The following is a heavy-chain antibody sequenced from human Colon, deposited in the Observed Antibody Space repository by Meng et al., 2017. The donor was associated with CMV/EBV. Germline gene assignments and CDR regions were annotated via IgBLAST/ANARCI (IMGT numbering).Heavy chain of an antibody. CDR3: ARGLEMATIPYYDY. Sequence: GGSLKISCAASGFTVSSNYMTWVRQAPGKGLEWVSVIYGGGSTYYADSVKGRFTISRDNSKNTLYLQMDSLRAEDTAVYYCARGLEMATIPYYDYWGQGTLVTVSS. CDR2: IYGGGST. J-gene: IGHJ4*02. D-gene: IGHD5-24*01. V-gene: IGHV3-53*01. CDR1: GFTVSSNY.